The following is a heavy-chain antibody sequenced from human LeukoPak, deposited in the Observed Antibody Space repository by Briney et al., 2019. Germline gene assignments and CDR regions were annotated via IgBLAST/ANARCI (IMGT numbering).Heavy chain of an antibody. CDR1: GYTFTSYG. CDR3: ATYRTGIVLMVYATGGEDAFDI. Sequence: ASVKVSCKASGYTFTSYGISWVRQAPGQGLEWMGWISAYNGNTNYAQKLQGRVTITADKSTSTAYMELSSLRSEDTAVYYCATYRTGIVLMVYATGGEDAFDIWGQGTMVTVSS. V-gene: IGHV1-18*01. D-gene: IGHD2-8*01. CDR2: ISAYNGNT. J-gene: IGHJ3*02.